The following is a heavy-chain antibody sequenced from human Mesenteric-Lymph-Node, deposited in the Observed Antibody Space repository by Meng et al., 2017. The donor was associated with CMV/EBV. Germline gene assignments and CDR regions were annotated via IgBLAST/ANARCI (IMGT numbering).Heavy chain of an antibody. CDR3: AKTSTQYYDFRSGYYNGYFGP. J-gene: IGHJ5*02. CDR2: ISSYGDNT. Sequence: GGSLRLSCAASGFTFSNYAMTWVRQGPGKGLEWVSAISSYGDNTYYADSVKGRFTISRDSSKNTVYLQMNSLRAEDTAIYYCAKTSTQYYDFRSGYYNGYFGPWGQGTLVTVSS. D-gene: IGHD3-3*01. V-gene: IGHV3-23*01. CDR1: GFTFSNYA.